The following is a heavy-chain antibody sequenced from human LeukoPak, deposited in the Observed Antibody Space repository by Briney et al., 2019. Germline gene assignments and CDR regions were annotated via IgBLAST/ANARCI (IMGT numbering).Heavy chain of an antibody. J-gene: IGHJ5*02. CDR3: ARDASSDYYDSSGRFDP. V-gene: IGHV4-39*07. CDR2: IYYSGST. CDR1: GGSISSSSYY. D-gene: IGHD3-22*01. Sequence: PSETLSLTCTVSGGSISSSSYYWGWIRQPPGKGLEWIGSIYYSGSTYYNPSPKSRVTISVDTSKNQFSLKLSSVTAADTAVYYCARDASSDYYDSSGRFDPWGQGTLVTVSS.